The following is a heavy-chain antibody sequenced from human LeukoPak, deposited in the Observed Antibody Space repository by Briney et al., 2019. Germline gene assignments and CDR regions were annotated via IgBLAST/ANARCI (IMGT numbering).Heavy chain of an antibody. Sequence: PGGCLRLSCAASGFTLTSYATSCVREAPGKGLEWVSAISGSGGSTYYADSVKGRFTISRDNSKNTLYLQMNSLRAEDTAVYYCAKSSSGWYAHYFDYWGQGTLVTVSS. V-gene: IGHV3-23*01. CDR2: ISGSGGST. J-gene: IGHJ4*02. CDR1: GFTLTSYA. D-gene: IGHD6-19*01. CDR3: AKSSSGWYAHYFDY.